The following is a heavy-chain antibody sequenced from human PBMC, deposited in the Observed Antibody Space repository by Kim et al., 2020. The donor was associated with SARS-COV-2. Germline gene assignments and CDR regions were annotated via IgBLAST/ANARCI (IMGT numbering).Heavy chain of an antibody. J-gene: IGHJ5*02. CDR2: ISGSGGST. CDR3: AKAPPYFRVVTDKDYNWFDP. CDR1: GFTFSSYA. D-gene: IGHD2-21*02. V-gene: IGHV3-23*01. Sequence: GGSLRLSCAASGFTFSSYAMSWVRQAPGKGLEWVSAISGSGGSTYYADSVKGRFTISRDNSKNTLYLQMNSLRAEDTAVYYCAKAPPYFRVVTDKDYNWFDPWGQGTLVTVSS.